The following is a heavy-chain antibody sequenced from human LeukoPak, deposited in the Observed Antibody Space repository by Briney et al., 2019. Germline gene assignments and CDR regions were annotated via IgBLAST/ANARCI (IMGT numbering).Heavy chain of an antibody. J-gene: IGHJ4*02. CDR1: GFTFDDYG. CDR3: AKSLISGSPQAFDY. CDR2: INWNGGST. Sequence: PGGSLRLSCAASGFTFDDYGMSWVRQAPGKGLEWVSGINWNGGSTGYADSVKGRFTISRDNAKNSLYLQMNSLRAEDTALYYCAKSLISGSPQAFDYWGQGTLVTVSS. V-gene: IGHV3-20*04. D-gene: IGHD1-26*01.